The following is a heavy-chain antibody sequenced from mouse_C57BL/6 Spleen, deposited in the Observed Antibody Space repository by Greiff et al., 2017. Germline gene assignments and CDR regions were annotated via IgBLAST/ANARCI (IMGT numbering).Heavy chain of an antibody. D-gene: IGHD1-1*01. Sequence: VQLQQPGTELVKPGASVKLSCKASGYTFTSYWMHWVKQRPGQGLEWIGNINPSNGGTNYNEKFKSKATLTVDKSSSTAYMQLSSLTYEDSAVYYCARSTTVVADWYFDVWGTGTTVTVSS. J-gene: IGHJ1*03. CDR2: INPSNGGT. CDR1: GYTFTSYW. CDR3: ARSTTVVADWYFDV. V-gene: IGHV1-53*01.